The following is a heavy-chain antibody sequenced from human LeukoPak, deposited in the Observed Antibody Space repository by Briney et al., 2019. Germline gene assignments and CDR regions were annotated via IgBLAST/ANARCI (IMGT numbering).Heavy chain of an antibody. CDR3: ARGVKEKYSSSYPTAGGYYYYMDV. CDR2: INHSGST. Sequence: PSETLSLTCAVYGGSFSAYYWSWIRQPPGKGLEWIGEINHSGSTNYNPSLKSRVTISVDTSKNQFSLKLSSVTAADTAVYYCARGVKEKYSSSYPTAGGYYYYMDVWGKGTTVTVSS. CDR1: GGSFSAYY. J-gene: IGHJ6*03. D-gene: IGHD6-6*01. V-gene: IGHV4-34*01.